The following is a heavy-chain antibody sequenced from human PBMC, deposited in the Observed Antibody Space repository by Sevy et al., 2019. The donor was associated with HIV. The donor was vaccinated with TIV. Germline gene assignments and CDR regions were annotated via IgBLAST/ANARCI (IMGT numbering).Heavy chain of an antibody. CDR3: ASASSPICSGGSCSVRGNWFDP. CDR2: ISSSSSYI. D-gene: IGHD2-15*01. V-gene: IGHV3-21*01. J-gene: IGHJ5*02. CDR1: GFTFSSYS. Sequence: GGSLRLSCAASGFTFSSYSMNWVRQAPGKGLEWVSSISSSSSYIYYADSVKGRFTISRDNAKNSLYLQMNSLRAEDTAVYYCASASSPICSGGSCSVRGNWFDPWGQGTLVTVSS.